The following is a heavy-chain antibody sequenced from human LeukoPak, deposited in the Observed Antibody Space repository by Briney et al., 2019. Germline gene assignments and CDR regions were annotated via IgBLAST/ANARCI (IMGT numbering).Heavy chain of an antibody. CDR2: IYSGGST. CDR3: AREVPATAMYFDY. V-gene: IGHV3-53*01. Sequence: GGSLRLSCTASGFSVSSNYMSWVRQAPGKGLEWVSVIYSGGSTYYADSVKGRFTNPRDNTKNTLYLQMNSLRAEDTAVYYCAREVPATAMYFDYWGQGTLVTVSS. J-gene: IGHJ4*02. CDR1: GFSVSSNY. D-gene: IGHD2-2*01.